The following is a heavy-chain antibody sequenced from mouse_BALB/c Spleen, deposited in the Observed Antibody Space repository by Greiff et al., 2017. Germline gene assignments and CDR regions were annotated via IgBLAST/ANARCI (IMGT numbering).Heavy chain of an antibody. V-gene: IGHV1-69*02. Sequence: QVQLQQPGAELVRPGASVKLSCKASGYTFTSYWINWVKQRPGQGLEWIGNIYPSDSYTNYNQKFKDKATLTVDKSSSTAYMQLSSPTSEDSAVYYCTRYGGRFDVWGAGTTVTVSS. D-gene: IGHD1-1*01. CDR2: IYPSDSYT. CDR3: TRYGGRFDV. J-gene: IGHJ1*01. CDR1: GYTFTSYW.